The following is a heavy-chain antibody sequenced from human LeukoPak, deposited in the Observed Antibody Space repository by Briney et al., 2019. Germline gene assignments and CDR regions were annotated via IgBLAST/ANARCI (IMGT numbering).Heavy chain of an antibody. D-gene: IGHD1-14*01. CDR1: GFTFSSYW. CDR2: IHEDGSDK. CDR3: ARTLRLGTPRAFDI. Sequence: GGSLRLSCVVSGFTFSSYWINWVRQAPGKGLEWVANIHEDGSDKYYVDSVKGRFTISRDNAKNSLYLQMNSLRADDTAVYYCARTLRLGTPRAFDIWGRGTLVTVSS. J-gene: IGHJ3*02. V-gene: IGHV3-7*05.